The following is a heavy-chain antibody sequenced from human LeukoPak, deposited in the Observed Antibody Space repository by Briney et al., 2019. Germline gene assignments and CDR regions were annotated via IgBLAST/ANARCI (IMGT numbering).Heavy chain of an antibody. J-gene: IGHJ3*02. CDR2: INPNSGGT. Sequence: ASVKVSCKASGYSFTDKYMHWVRQAPGQGLEWMGWINPNSGGTNYAQKFQGRVTMTRDTSISTAYMELSRLRSDDTAVYYCASGPSSYYGSGLGRFGAFDIWGQGTMVTVSS. CDR3: ASGPSSYYGSGLGRFGAFDI. D-gene: IGHD3-10*01. CDR1: GYSFTDKY. V-gene: IGHV1-2*02.